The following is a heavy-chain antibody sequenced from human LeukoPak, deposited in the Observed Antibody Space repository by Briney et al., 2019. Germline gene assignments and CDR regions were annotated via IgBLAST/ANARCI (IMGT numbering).Heavy chain of an antibody. CDR1: GFTFSSYE. D-gene: IGHD2-21*01. J-gene: IGHJ4*02. V-gene: IGHV3-48*03. CDR3: ARASNSPFDY. Sequence: GGSLRLSCAASGFTFSSYEMSWVRQAPGKGPEWVSHIYTDSTIYQADSVKGRFTISRGNAHSSLYLLMNSLSVEDTAVYYCARASNSPFDYWGQGTLVTVSS. CDR2: IYTDSTI.